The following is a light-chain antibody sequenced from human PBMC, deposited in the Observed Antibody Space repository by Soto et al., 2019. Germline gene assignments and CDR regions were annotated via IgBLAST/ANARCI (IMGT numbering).Light chain of an antibody. Sequence: QSALTQPASLSGSPGQSITISCTGTSSDVGGYNYVSWYQQHPGKAPKLMIYDVSNRPSGVSNRFSGSKSGNTASLTISGLQAEDEADYYCSSYTSSSTLDVFGNGNKLTVL. V-gene: IGLV2-14*01. CDR2: DVS. CDR3: SSYTSSSTLDV. CDR1: SSDVGGYNY. J-gene: IGLJ1*01.